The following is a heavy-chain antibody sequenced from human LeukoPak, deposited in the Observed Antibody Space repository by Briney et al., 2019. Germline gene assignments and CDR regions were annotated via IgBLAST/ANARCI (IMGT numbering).Heavy chain of an antibody. V-gene: IGHV3-30*03. CDR2: ISYDGSNK. D-gene: IGHD4-17*01. CDR1: GFTFSSYG. J-gene: IGHJ4*02. Sequence: PGGSLRLSCAASGFTFSSYGMHWVRQAPGKGLEWVAVISYDGSNKYYADSVKGRFTISRDNSKNTLYLQMNSLRAEDTAVYYCARANDYGDPTAAFDHWGQGTLVTVSS. CDR3: ARANDYGDPTAAFDH.